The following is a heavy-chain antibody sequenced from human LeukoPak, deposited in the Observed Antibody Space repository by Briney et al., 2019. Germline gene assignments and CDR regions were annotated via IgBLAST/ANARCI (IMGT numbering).Heavy chain of an antibody. CDR2: ISGSGGST. J-gene: IGHJ4*02. CDR3: AKDNRGTIVVVTPYYFDY. V-gene: IGHV3-23*01. Sequence: GGSLRLSCAASGFTFGTYAMSWVRQAPGKGLEWVSDISGSGGSTYYADSVKGRFTISRDNSKNTLYLQMNSLRAEDTAIYYCAKDNRGTIVVVTPYYFDYWGQGTLVTFSS. D-gene: IGHD3-22*01. CDR1: GFTFGTYA.